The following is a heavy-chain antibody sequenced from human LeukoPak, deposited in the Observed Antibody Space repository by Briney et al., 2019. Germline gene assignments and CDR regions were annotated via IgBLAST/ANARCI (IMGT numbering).Heavy chain of an antibody. CDR3: ARGAPMGATFANDY. CDR1: GYSFTGYY. V-gene: IGHV1-2*02. CDR2: INPNGGDT. Sequence: GASVKVSCKASGYSFTGYYMHWVRQAPGQGLEWMGWINPNGGDTNYAENLQGRVTMTSDTSISTAYMEPSGLTSDDAAIYYCARGAPMGATFANDYWGQGTLVTVSS. J-gene: IGHJ4*02. D-gene: IGHD1-26*01.